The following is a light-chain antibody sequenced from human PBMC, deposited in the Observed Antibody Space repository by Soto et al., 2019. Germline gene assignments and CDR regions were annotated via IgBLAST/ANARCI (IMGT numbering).Light chain of an antibody. CDR2: GAS. V-gene: IGKV3-20*01. CDR3: QQYGSSPGT. CDR1: QSVSSSY. J-gene: IGKJ1*01. Sequence: IVLTQSPCTLSLSQGERATLSCRASQSVSSSYLAWYQQKPGQAPRLLIYGASSRATGIPDRFSGSGSGTDFTLTISRLEPEDFAVYYCQQYGSSPGTFGQGTKVDIK.